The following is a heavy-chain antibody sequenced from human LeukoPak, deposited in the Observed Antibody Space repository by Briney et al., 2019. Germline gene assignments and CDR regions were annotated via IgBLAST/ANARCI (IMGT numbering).Heavy chain of an antibody. J-gene: IGHJ4*02. CDR1: GYTFTGYY. Sequence: ASVKVSCKASGYTFTGYYMHWVRQAPGQGLEWMGWINPNSGGTNYAQKFQGRVTMTRDTSISTAYMELSRLRSDDTAVYYCARDYLGINWNDDLFDYWDQGTLVTVSS. CDR2: INPNSGGT. D-gene: IGHD1-20*01. CDR3: ARDYLGINWNDDLFDY. V-gene: IGHV1-2*02.